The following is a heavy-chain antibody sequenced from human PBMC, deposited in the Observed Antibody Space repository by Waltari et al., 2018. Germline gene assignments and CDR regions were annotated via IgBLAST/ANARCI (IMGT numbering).Heavy chain of an antibody. CDR3: VKDRGLYSSSSGLDY. CDR2: ISWKSGST. D-gene: IGHD6-6*01. CDR1: GFSFDDYA. J-gene: IGHJ4*02. Sequence: EVQLVESGGGLVQPGRSLRLSCAASGFSFDDYAMHWVRQAPGDGLGWVSGISWKSGSTGYADSVEGRFTISRDNAKNSLYLQMHSLRPEDTALYYCVKDRGLYSSSSGLDYWGQGTLVTVSS. V-gene: IGHV3-9*01.